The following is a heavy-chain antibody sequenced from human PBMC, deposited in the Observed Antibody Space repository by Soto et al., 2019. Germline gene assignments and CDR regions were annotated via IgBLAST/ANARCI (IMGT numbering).Heavy chain of an antibody. V-gene: IGHV3-30-3*01. CDR3: ARGDSSSWHRPPPYYYYGMDV. J-gene: IGHJ6*02. Sequence: PGGSLRLSCAASGFTFSSYAMHWVRQAPGKGLEWVAVISYDGSNKYYADSVKGRFTISRDNSKNTLYLQMNSLRAEDTAVYYCARGDSSSWHRPPPYYYYGMDVWGQGTTVTVS. CDR1: GFTFSSYA. CDR2: ISYDGSNK. D-gene: IGHD6-13*01.